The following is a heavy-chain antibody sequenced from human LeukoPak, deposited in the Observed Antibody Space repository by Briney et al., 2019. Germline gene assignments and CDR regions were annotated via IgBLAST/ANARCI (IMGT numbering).Heavy chain of an antibody. V-gene: IGHV4-39*01. Sequence: PSETLSLTCTVSGGSISGSSYYWGWIRQPPGEGLEWIGSIYYSGSTYYNPSLKSRVTISVDTSKNQFSLKLSSVTAADTAVYYCARQHVRYAFDIWGQGTMVTVSS. CDR1: GGSISGSSYY. CDR3: ARQHVRYAFDI. CDR2: IYYSGST. J-gene: IGHJ3*02. D-gene: IGHD3-16*01.